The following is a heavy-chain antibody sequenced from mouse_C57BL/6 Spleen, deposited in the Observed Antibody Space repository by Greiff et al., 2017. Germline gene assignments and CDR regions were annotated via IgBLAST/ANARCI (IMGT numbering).Heavy chain of an antibody. CDR1: GLTFSDYG. Sequence: VQLKESGGRLVKPGGSLKLSCAASGLTFSDYGMHWVRQAPEKGLEWVAYISSGSSTIYYADTVKGRFTISRDTAKNTLFLQMTSLRSEDTAMFYCERGYNYGYSRYAMDYWGHGTSVTVSS. V-gene: IGHV5-17*01. CDR3: ERGYNYGYSRYAMDY. D-gene: IGHD1-1*01. CDR2: ISSGSSTI. J-gene: IGHJ4*01.